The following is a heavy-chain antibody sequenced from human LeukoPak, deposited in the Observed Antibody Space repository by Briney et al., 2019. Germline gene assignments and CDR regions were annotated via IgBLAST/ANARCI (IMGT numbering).Heavy chain of an antibody. CDR2: IYIDGNT. D-gene: IGHD6-19*01. J-gene: IGHJ4*02. CDR3: ARDRGSGWYDY. CDR1: GFTVSSNH. V-gene: IGHV3-66*01. Sequence: GGSLRLSCAASGFTVSSNHMSWVRQAPGKGLEWVSMIYIDGNTYYADSVKGRFTISRDNSRTTLYPHMRSLRAEDTAVYYCARDRGSGWYDYWGQGTLVTVSS.